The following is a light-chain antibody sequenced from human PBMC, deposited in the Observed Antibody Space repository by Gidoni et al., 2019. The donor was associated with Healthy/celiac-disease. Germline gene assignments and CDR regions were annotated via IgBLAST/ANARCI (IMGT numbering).Light chain of an antibody. V-gene: IGKV1-33*01. CDR2: DAS. CDR3: QQYDNLPRT. J-gene: IGKJ1*01. Sequence: DFQMTQSPSSLPASVGDRVTITCQASQDISNYLDWYQQKPGKAPKLLIYDASNLETGVPSRFSGSGSGTDFTFTISSLQPEDIATYYCQQYDNLPRTFGQGTKVEIK. CDR1: QDISNY.